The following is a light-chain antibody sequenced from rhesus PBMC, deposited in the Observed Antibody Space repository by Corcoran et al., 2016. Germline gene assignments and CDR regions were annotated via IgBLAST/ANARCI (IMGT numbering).Light chain of an antibody. V-gene: IGKV1-37*01. CDR1: QGISSY. CDR2: YAG. CDR3: QQYNSAPLT. Sequence: DIQMTQSPSSLSASVGDPVTITCRASQGISSYLAWYQQKPGKAPKPLIYYAGNLESGVPSRFSGSGSGTEFTLTISSLQPEDFATYCCQQYNSAPLTFGGWTKVEIK. J-gene: IGKJ4*01.